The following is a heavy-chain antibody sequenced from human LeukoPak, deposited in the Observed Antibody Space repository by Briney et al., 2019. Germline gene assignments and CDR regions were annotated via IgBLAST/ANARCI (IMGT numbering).Heavy chain of an antibody. CDR1: GFSFTNFW. J-gene: IGHJ4*02. CDR2: IHPEGNEK. V-gene: IGHV3-7*04. Sequence: GGSLRLSCAVSGFSFTNFWMSWVRQAPGRGLEWVANIHPEGNEKYHVESVKGRFTISGDNTKSLLFLQMNGLRVEDTAVYYCARGDAFSGDHWGQGTLVTVSS. CDR3: ARGDAFSGDH.